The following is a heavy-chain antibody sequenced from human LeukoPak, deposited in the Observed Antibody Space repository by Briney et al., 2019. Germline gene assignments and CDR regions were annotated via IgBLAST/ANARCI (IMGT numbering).Heavy chain of an antibody. D-gene: IGHD6-13*01. CDR3: AKGLYGSSWTYYGMDV. CDR2: ISYDGSNK. J-gene: IGHJ6*02. Sequence: GGSLRLSCAASGFTFSSYAMHWVRQAPGKGLEWVAVISYDGSNKYYADSVKGRFTISRDNSKNTLYLQMDSLRAEDTALYYCAKGLYGSSWTYYGMDVWGQGTTVTVSS. CDR1: GFTFSSYA. V-gene: IGHV3-30-3*01.